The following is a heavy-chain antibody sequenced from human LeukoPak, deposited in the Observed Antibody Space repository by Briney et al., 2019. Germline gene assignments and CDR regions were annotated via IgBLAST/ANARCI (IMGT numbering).Heavy chain of an antibody. Sequence: ASVNVSCKASGGTFSSYSISWVRQAPGQGLEWMGGIIPIFGTANYAQKFQGRVTITADESTSTAYMELSSLRSEDTAVYYCARFWAKDTAMSHWGQGTLVTVSS. V-gene: IGHV1-69*13. CDR3: ARFWAKDTAMSH. D-gene: IGHD5-18*01. CDR1: GGTFSSYS. J-gene: IGHJ4*02. CDR2: IIPIFGTA.